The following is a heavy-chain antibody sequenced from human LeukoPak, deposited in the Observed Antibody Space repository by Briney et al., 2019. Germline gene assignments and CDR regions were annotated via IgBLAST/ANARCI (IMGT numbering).Heavy chain of an antibody. J-gene: IGHJ4*02. V-gene: IGHV4-4*09. D-gene: IGHD6-6*01. CDR1: GGSISTYY. CDR2: IHASGPT. CDR3: ARHDAGIAARPFDN. Sequence: SETLSLTCTVSGGSISTYYWSWIRRPPGKGLEWIAYIHASGPTNYSPSLKSRITISVDTSKNQFSLKLSSVTAADTVVYYCARHDAGIAARPFDNWGQGTLVTVSS.